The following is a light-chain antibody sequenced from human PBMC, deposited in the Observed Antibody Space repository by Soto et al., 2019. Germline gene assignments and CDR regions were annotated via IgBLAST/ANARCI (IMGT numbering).Light chain of an antibody. CDR3: QQYLNSPRT. Sequence: EIVLTQSPGTLSLSPGARATLSCRASQSVNGNFLAWYQQKPGQPPRLLIYDASIRATGIPDRISGSGSERDFTLTISRLEPEDAAVYYCQQYLNSPRTFGQGTKLEIK. CDR1: QSVNGNF. V-gene: IGKV3-20*01. J-gene: IGKJ1*01. CDR2: DAS.